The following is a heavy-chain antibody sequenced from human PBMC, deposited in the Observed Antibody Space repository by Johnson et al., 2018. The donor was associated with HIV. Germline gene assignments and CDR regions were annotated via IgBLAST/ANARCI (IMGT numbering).Heavy chain of an antibody. CDR1: GFTFSSYA. CDR3: ARDRSMYDALDL. J-gene: IGHJ3*01. D-gene: IGHD6-13*01. V-gene: IGHV3-23*04. CDR2: ISGSDGITT. Sequence: VQLVESGGGLVQPGGSLRLSCAASGFTFSSYAMSWVRQAPGKGLEWVSAISGSDGITTNYADSVKGRFTVSRDNAKSTLYLQMNSLRVEDTGVYYCARDRSMYDALDLWGQGTTVTVSS.